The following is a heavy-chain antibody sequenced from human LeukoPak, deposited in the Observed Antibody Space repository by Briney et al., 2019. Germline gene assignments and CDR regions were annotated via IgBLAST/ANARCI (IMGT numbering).Heavy chain of an antibody. V-gene: IGHV4-34*01. D-gene: IGHD2-2*01. Sequence: SETLSLTCAVYGGSFSGYYWSWIRQPPGKGLEWIGEINHSGSTNYNPSLKSRVTISVDTSKNQFSLKLSSVTAADTAVYYCARGAHGSYQLLYWFDPWGQGTLVTVSS. J-gene: IGHJ5*02. CDR1: GGSFSGYY. CDR3: ARGAHGSYQLLYWFDP. CDR2: INHSGST.